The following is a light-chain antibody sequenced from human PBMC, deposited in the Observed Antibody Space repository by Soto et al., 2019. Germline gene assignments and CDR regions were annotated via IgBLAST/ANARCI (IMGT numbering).Light chain of an antibody. J-gene: IGKJ1*01. CDR1: QRFPNNN. CDR2: GAS. V-gene: IGKV3-20*01. Sequence: EIVLTQSPGTLSLSPGERPTISSRASQRFPNNNLAWFRQKPGQAPRLLIWGASNRATGIPDRFSGSGSGTDFTLTISGLEPEDFVVFYCYQYGSSPPTFGQGTKVEIK. CDR3: YQYGSSPPT.